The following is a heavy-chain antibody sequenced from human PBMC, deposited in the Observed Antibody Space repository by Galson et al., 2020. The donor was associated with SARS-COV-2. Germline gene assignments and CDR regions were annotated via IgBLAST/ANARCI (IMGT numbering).Heavy chain of an antibody. D-gene: IGHD2-15*01. CDR1: GGTFCSYA. Sequence: SVKVSCKASGGTFCSYAISWVRQAPGQGLEWMGGIIPILGIANYAQKFQGRVTITADKSTSTAYMELSSLRSEDTAVYYCATGGSSLHYYYGMDVWGQGTTVTVSS. J-gene: IGHJ6*02. V-gene: IGHV1-69*10. CDR2: IIPILGIA. CDR3: ATGGSSLHYYYGMDV.